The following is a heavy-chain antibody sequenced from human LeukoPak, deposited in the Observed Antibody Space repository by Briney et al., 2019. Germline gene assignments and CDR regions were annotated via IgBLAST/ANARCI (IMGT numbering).Heavy chain of an antibody. Sequence: SETLSLTCTVSGGSISSHYWSWIRQPPGKGLEWIGYIYYSGSTNYNPSLKSRVTISVDTSKNQFSLKLSSVTAADTAVYYCARVSRTSRTLDYWGQGALVTVSS. CDR1: GGSISSHY. J-gene: IGHJ4*02. CDR2: IYYSGST. D-gene: IGHD2-2*01. V-gene: IGHV4-59*11. CDR3: ARVSRTSRTLDY.